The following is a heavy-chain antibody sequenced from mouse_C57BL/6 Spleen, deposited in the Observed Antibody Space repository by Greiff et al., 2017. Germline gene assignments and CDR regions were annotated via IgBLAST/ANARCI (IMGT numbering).Heavy chain of an antibody. Sequence: EVQLLESGPGLVKPSQSLSLTCSVTGYSITSGYYWNWIRQFPGNKLEWMGYISYDGSNNYNPSLKNRISITRDTSKNQFFLKLNSVTTEDTATYYCAREGDDYDAGAWFAYWGQGTLVTVSA. CDR2: ISYDGSN. CDR3: AREGDDYDAGAWFAY. D-gene: IGHD2-4*01. CDR1: GYSITSGYY. J-gene: IGHJ3*01. V-gene: IGHV3-6*01.